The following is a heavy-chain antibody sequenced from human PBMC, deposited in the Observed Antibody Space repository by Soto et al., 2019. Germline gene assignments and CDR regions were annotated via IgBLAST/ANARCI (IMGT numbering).Heavy chain of an antibody. D-gene: IGHD2-15*01. Sequence: PGGSLRLSCAASGFTFSSYGMHWVRQAPGKGLEWVAVISYDGSNKYYADSVKGRFTISRDNSKNTLYLQMNSLRAEDTAVYYCAKDGGNPSHFDYWGQGTLVTVSS. CDR3: AKDGGNPSHFDY. CDR2: ISYDGSNK. V-gene: IGHV3-30*18. CDR1: GFTFSSYG. J-gene: IGHJ4*02.